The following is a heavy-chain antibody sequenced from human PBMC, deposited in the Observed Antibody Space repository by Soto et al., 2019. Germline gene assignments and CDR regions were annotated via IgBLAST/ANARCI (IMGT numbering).Heavy chain of an antibody. CDR1: GFTFSSYA. D-gene: IGHD3-9*01. J-gene: IGHJ5*02. CDR3: AKAGAEYYDIPQNWFDP. CDR2: ISGSGGST. Sequence: PGGSLRLSCAASGFTFSSYAMSWVRQAPGKGLEWVSAISGSGGSTYYADSVKGRFTIPRDNSKNTLYLQMNSLRAEDTAVYYCAKAGAEYYDIPQNWFDPWGQGTLVTVSS. V-gene: IGHV3-23*01.